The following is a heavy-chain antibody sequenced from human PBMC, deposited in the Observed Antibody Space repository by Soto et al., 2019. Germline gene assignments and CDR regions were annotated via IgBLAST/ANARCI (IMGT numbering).Heavy chain of an antibody. CDR1: GFTFSSYS. CDR3: ARGFFLGYSYGLSFDY. D-gene: IGHD5-18*01. CDR2: ISSSSSYI. V-gene: IGHV3-21*01. Sequence: GGSLRLSCAASGFTFSSYSMNWVRQALGKGLEWVSSISSSSSYIYYADSVKGRFTISRDNAKNSLYLQMNSLRAEDTAVYYCARGFFLGYSYGLSFDYWGQGTLVTVSS. J-gene: IGHJ4*02.